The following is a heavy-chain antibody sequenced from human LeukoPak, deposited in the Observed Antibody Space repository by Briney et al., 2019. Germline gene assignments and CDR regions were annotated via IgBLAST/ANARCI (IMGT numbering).Heavy chain of an antibody. CDR2: IYYTGST. CDR3: ARALGYSSGWGVDY. D-gene: IGHD6-19*01. CDR1: GGSMSTYY. V-gene: IGHV4-59*01. Sequence: SETLSLTCTVPGGSMSTYYWTWIRQPPGKGLEWIGFIYYTGSTNYNPSLKSRVTISVDTSKNQFSLNLSSVTAADTAVYYCARALGYSSGWGVDYWGQGILVTVSS. J-gene: IGHJ4*02.